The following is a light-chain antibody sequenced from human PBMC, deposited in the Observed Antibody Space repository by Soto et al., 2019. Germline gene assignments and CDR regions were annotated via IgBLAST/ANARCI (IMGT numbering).Light chain of an antibody. J-gene: IGKJ5*01. CDR3: QQYGSSPPVT. V-gene: IGKV3-20*01. CDR2: GAS. Sequence: EIVLTQSPGTLSLSPGERATLSCRPSQSISNNYLAWYQQKPGQAPRLLIYGASSRATGIPDRFSGSGSGTDFTLTISRLEPEDFAVYYCQQYGSSPPVTFGGGTRLEI. CDR1: QSISNNY.